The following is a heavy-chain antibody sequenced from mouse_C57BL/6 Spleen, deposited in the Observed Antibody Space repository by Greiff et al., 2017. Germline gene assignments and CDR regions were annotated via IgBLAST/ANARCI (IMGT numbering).Heavy chain of an antibody. CDR1: GYAFSSSW. CDR3: ARWDDSDY. D-gene: IGHD2-4*01. J-gene: IGHJ2*01. Sequence: QVQLQQSGPELVKPGASVKISCKASGYAFSSSWMNWVKQRPGKGLEWIGRIYPGDGDTNYNGKFKGKATLTADKSSSTAYMQLSSLTSEDSAVYFCARWDDSDYWGQGTTLTVSS. V-gene: IGHV1-82*01. CDR2: IYPGDGDT.